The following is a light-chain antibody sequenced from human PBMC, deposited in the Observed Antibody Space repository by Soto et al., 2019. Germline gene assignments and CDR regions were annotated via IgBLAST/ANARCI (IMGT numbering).Light chain of an antibody. Sequence: VVMTQSPGTLSVSPGESATLSYRASQSVKTNLAWYQQKVGQAPRLLIYGASTRAAGIPARFSASGSGTDFTLTISSLQSEDFAVYYCQQYDNWVTFGPGTKVDFK. V-gene: IGKV3-15*01. J-gene: IGKJ3*01. CDR3: QQYDNWVT. CDR1: QSVKTN. CDR2: GAS.